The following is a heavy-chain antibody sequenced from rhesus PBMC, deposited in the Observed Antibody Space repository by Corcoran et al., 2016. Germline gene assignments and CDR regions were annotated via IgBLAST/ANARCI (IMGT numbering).Heavy chain of an antibody. CDR2: IYGSSGST. J-gene: IGHJ4*01. CDR1: GYSISSNY. D-gene: IGHD6-25*01. Sequence: QVQLQESGPGLVKPSETLSLTCAVSGYSISSNYWSWIRQPPGKGLEWIGYIYGSSGSTSYNPARKSRVTISIATSKNQFSLKLSSVTAADTAVYYCARGQAAAGGYWGQGVLVTVSS. V-gene: IGHV4-147*01. CDR3: ARGQAAAGGY.